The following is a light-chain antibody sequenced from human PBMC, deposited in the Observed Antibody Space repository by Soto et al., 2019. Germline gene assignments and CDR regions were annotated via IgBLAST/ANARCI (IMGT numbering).Light chain of an antibody. Sequence: DIQMTQSPSTLPASVGDRVTITCRASQSISSWLAWYQQKPGKAPKLLIYKASSLESGVPSRFSGSGSGTEFTLTISSLQPDDFATYYCQQYNSSPSFGQGTKVDIK. CDR2: KAS. J-gene: IGKJ1*01. CDR1: QSISSW. V-gene: IGKV1-5*03. CDR3: QQYNSSPS.